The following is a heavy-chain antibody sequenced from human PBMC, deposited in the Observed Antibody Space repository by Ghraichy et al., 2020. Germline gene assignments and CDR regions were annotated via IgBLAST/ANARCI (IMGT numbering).Heavy chain of an antibody. CDR3: ARGTDYGSGPFDY. J-gene: IGHJ4*02. CDR2: VNGDRSST. Sequence: GGSLRLSCAASGFTFSRYWMHWVRQAPGKGLVWVSRVNGDRSSTSYADSVKGRFAISRDNAKNTLYLQMNSLRAEDTAVYYCARGTDYGSGPFDYWGQGTLVTVSS. D-gene: IGHD3-10*01. V-gene: IGHV3-74*01. CDR1: GFTFSRYW.